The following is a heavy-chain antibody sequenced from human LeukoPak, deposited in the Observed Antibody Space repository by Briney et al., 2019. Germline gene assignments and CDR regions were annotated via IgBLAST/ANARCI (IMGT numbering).Heavy chain of an antibody. D-gene: IGHD3-22*01. CDR3: ARPNRITVIKDAFDI. J-gene: IGHJ3*02. CDR2: ISSSSSNI. V-gene: IGHV3-48*01. Sequence: GGSLRLSCAASGFTFSNYNMNWVRQAPGKGLEWVSYISSSSSNIYYADSVKGRFTISRDNAKNSLYLQMNSLRAEGTAVYYCARPNRITVIKDAFDIWGQGTMVTVSS. CDR1: GFTFSNYN.